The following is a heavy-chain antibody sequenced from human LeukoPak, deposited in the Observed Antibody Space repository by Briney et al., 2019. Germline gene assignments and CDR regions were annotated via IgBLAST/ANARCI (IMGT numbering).Heavy chain of an antibody. Sequence: SVKVSCKASGGTFSSYAISWVRQAPGQGLEWMGGMIPIFGTANYAQKFQGRVTNTTDESTSTAYMELSSLRSEDTAVYYCARQGYYDSSGYFGFAYWGQGTLVSVSS. CDR1: GGTFSSYA. CDR3: ARQGYYDSSGYFGFAY. J-gene: IGHJ4*02. V-gene: IGHV1-69*05. D-gene: IGHD3-22*01. CDR2: MIPIFGTA.